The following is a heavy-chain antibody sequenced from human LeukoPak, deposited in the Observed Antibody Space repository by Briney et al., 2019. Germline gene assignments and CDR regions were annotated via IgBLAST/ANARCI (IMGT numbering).Heavy chain of an antibody. V-gene: IGHV3-30-3*01. CDR3: AREWWELPNYFDY. CDR2: ISYDGSNK. Sequence: GRSLRLSCAASGFTFSSYAMHWVRQAPGKGLEGVAVISYDGSNKYYADSVKGRFTISRDNSKNTLYLQMNSLRAEDTAVYYCAREWWELPNYFDYWGQGTLVTVSS. CDR1: GFTFSSYA. J-gene: IGHJ4*02. D-gene: IGHD1-26*01.